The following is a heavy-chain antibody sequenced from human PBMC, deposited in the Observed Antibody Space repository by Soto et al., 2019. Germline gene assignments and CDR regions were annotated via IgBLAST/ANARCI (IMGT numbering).Heavy chain of an antibody. CDR3: ARLQAAAGDNDLTFDY. Sequence: EVQLVQSGAEVKKPGESLRISCKGSGYSFTSYWISWVRQMPGKGLEWMGRIDPSDSYTNYRPSFQGHVTSSADKSISTAYLQLRSLKASDTAMYYCARLQAAAGDNDLTFDYWGQGTLVTVSS. CDR2: IDPSDSYT. V-gene: IGHV5-10-1*01. J-gene: IGHJ4*02. D-gene: IGHD6-13*01. CDR1: GYSFTSYW.